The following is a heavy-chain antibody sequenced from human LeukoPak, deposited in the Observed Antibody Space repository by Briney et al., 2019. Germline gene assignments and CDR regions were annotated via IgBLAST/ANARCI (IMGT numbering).Heavy chain of an antibody. J-gene: IGHJ5*02. CDR2: IRPDSVNT. D-gene: IGHD6-6*01. CDR1: GYTFRHYG. CDR3: AGDRSSSDL. V-gene: IGHV1-18*01. Sequence: ASVKVSCKASGYTFRHYGISWVRQAPGQGLEWMGWIRPDSVNTDYAQKFQGRVTMTTDTSTSTAYMELRSLTFDDTAAYYCAGDRSSSDLWGQGTLVTVSS.